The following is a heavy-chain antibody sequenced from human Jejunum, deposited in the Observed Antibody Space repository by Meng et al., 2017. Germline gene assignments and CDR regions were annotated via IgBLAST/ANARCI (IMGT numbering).Heavy chain of an antibody. CDR1: GGSIGTSDW. CDR2: ISRSGRA. CDR3: ARDPRTNWASRFFDN. D-gene: IGHD1/OR15-1a*01. V-gene: IGHV4-4*02. Sequence: ALMQVSPASLLCPSGPLLLSCAVSGGSIGTSDWWSWVRQPPGQGLEWIGEISRSGRANYNPSLKGRVTISLDRSMNLFSLKLDSVTAADAAVYYCARDPRTNWASRFFDNWGQGTLVTVSS. J-gene: IGHJ4*02.